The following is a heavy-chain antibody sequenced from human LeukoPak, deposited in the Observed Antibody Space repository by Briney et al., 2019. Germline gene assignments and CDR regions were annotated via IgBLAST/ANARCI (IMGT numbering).Heavy chain of an antibody. D-gene: IGHD3-10*01. CDR1: GGSFSGYY. Sequence: PSETLSLTCAVYGGSFSGYYWSWIRQPPGKGLEWIGEINHSGSTNYNPSLKSRVTISVDTSKNQFSLKLSSVTAADTAVYYCARPGSTMVRTSRGYFDYWGQGTLVTVSS. CDR3: ARPGSTMVRTSRGYFDY. J-gene: IGHJ4*02. CDR2: INHSGST. V-gene: IGHV4-34*01.